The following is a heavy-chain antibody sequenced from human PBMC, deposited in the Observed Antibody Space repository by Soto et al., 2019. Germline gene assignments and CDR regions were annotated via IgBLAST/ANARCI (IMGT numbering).Heavy chain of an antibody. CDR2: MTGDGRTT. CDR1: GFTFGDYW. Sequence: LRLSCAASGFTFGDYWMHWVRQPPGKGPEWVSRMTGDGRTTQYADSVKGRFTASRDNAKSTLYLQMNSLRAEDTAVYYCATAEGDYWGPGTLVTVSS. CDR3: ATAEGDY. J-gene: IGHJ4*02. V-gene: IGHV3-74*03.